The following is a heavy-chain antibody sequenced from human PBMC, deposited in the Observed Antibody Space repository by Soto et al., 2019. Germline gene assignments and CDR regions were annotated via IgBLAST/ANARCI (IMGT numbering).Heavy chain of an antibody. Sequence: GGSLRLSCAASGFTFSSYGMHWVRQAPGKGLEWVAVISYDGSNKYYADSVKGRFTISRDNSKNTLYLQMNSLRAEDTAVYYCAKGRGYYYYGMDVWGQGTTVTVSS. V-gene: IGHV3-30*18. J-gene: IGHJ6*02. CDR1: GFTFSSYG. CDR2: ISYDGSNK. CDR3: AKGRGYYYYGMDV. D-gene: IGHD1-26*01.